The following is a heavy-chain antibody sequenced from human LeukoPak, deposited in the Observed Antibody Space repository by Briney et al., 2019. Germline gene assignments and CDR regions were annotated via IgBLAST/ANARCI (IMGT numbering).Heavy chain of an antibody. CDR3: ASTNTAMVQYNWFDP. V-gene: IGHV1-69*05. CDR1: GGTFSSYA. Sequence: ASVKVSCKASGGTFSSYAISWVRQAPGQGLEWMGGIIPIFGTANYAQKFQGRVTITTDESTSTAYMELSSLRSEDTAVYYFASTNTAMVQYNWFDPWGQGTLVTVSS. CDR2: IIPIFGTA. J-gene: IGHJ5*02. D-gene: IGHD5-18*01.